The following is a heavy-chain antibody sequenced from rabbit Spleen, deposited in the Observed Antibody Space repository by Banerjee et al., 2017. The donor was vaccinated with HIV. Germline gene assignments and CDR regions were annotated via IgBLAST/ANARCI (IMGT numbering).Heavy chain of an antibody. Sequence: QSLEESGGGLVKPGGTLTLTCTVSGFSFSNNWICWVRQAPGKGLEWIACIDPVFGITYYANWVSGRFSISSHNAQNTLFLQLNSLTAADTATYFCVREVAAKFNLWGQGTLVTVS. CDR3: VREVAAKFNL. CDR1: GFSFSNNW. V-gene: IGHV1S7*01. CDR2: IDPVFGIT. J-gene: IGHJ4*01. D-gene: IGHD4-1*01.